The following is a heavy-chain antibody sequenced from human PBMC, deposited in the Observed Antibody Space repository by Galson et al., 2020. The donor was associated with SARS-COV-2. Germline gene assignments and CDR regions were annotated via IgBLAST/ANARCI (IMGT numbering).Heavy chain of an antibody. CDR1: GFTFSSYG. V-gene: IGHV3-33*01. J-gene: IGHJ6*02. Sequence: GGSLRLSCAASGFTFSSYGMHWVRQAPGKGLEWVAVIWYDGSNKYYADSVKGRFTISRDNSKNTLYLQMNSLRAEDTAVYYCVGCSGGEWYYGMDVWGQGTTVTVSS. CDR3: VGCSGGEWYYGMDV. CDR2: IWYDGSNK. D-gene: IGHD2-15*01.